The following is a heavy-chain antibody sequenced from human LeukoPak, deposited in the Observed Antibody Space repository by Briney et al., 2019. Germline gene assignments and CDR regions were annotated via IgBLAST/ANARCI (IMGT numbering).Heavy chain of an antibody. D-gene: IGHD6-13*01. CDR1: GGSISSYY. J-gene: IGHJ3*02. CDR3: ARMDSSSWYQSAFDI. CDR2: IYYSGST. V-gene: IGHV4-59*01. Sequence: SETLSLTCTVSGGSISSYYWSWIRQPPGKGREWIGYIYYSGSTNYNPSLKSRVTISVDTSKNQFSLKLSSVTAADTAVYYCARMDSSSWYQSAFDIWGQGTMVTVSS.